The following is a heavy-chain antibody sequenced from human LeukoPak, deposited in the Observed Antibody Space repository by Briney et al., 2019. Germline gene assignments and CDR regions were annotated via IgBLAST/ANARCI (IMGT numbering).Heavy chain of an antibody. CDR1: GGSISSYY. CDR3: SRGFGAIGSQRSLDY. Sequence: PSETLSLTCTVSGGSISSYYWSWIRQPPGKGLEWIGYIYYSGSTNYNPSLKSRVTISVDTSKNQFSLKLSSVTAADTAVYYCSRGFGAIGSQRSLDYWGQGTLVTVSS. J-gene: IGHJ4*02. D-gene: IGHD1-26*01. V-gene: IGHV4-59*12. CDR2: IYYSGST.